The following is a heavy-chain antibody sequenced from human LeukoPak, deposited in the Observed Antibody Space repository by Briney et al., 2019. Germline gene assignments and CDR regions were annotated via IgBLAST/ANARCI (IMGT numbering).Heavy chain of an antibody. CDR3: ARDYCSSTSCYGNDAFDI. D-gene: IGHD2-2*01. V-gene: IGHV1-18*01. Sequence: GASVKVSCKASGYTFTSYGISWVRQAPGQGLEWMGWISAYNGNTNYAQKLQGRVTITADESTSTAYMELSSLRSEDTAVYYCARDYCSSTSCYGNDAFDIWGQGTMVTVSS. CDR2: ISAYNGNT. CDR1: GYTFTSYG. J-gene: IGHJ3*02.